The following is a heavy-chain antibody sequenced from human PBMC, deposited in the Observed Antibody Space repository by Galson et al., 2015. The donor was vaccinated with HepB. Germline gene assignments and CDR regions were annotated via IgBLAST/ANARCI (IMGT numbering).Heavy chain of an antibody. V-gene: IGHV3-73*01. J-gene: IGHJ4*02. D-gene: IGHD6-13*01. CDR3: TRLGDLSGYSSL. CDR2: IGSKANSYAT. CDR1: GFTFSGPA. Sequence: SLRLSCAASGFTFSGPAMHWARQASGSGLEWVGRIGSKANSYATAYAASVKGRFTISRDDSKNTAYMQMNSLKTEDTAVYYCTRLGDLSGYSSLWGQGTLVTVSS.